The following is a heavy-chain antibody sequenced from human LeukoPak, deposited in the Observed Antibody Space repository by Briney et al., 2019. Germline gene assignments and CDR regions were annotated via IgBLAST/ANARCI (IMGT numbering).Heavy chain of an antibody. D-gene: IGHD6-13*01. CDR3: AKAHSSSWYSGLFDY. J-gene: IGHJ4*02. Sequence: GGSLRLSCAASGFTFDDYGMSWVRQAPGKGLEWVSAISGSGGSTYYADSVKGRFTISRDNSKNTLYLQMNSLRAEDTAVYYCAKAHSSSWYSGLFDYWGQGTLVTVSS. V-gene: IGHV3-23*01. CDR2: ISGSGGST. CDR1: GFTFDDYG.